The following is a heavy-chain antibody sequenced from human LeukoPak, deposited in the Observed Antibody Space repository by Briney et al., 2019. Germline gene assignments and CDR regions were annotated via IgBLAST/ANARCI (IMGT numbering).Heavy chain of an antibody. CDR3: ARLVRLGELSWPHYFDY. CDR2: IYTSGST. J-gene: IGHJ4*02. Sequence: PSETLSLTCTVSGGSISSYYWSWIRQPPGKGLEWIGYIYTSGSTNYNPSLKSRVTISVDTSKNQFSLKLSSVTAADTAVYYCARLVRLGELSWPHYFDYWGQGTLVTVSS. CDR1: GGSISSYY. D-gene: IGHD3-16*02. V-gene: IGHV4-4*09.